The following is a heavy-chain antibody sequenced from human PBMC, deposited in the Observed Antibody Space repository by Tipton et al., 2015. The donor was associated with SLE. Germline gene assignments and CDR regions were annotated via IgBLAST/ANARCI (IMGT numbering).Heavy chain of an antibody. CDR2: VSGSGDST. V-gene: IGHV3-23*01. D-gene: IGHD3-22*01. CDR3: AKDPGIAYDSSGYYYDAFDI. J-gene: IGHJ3*02. CDR1: GGSFSGYY. Sequence: GSLRLSCAVYGGSFSGYYWSWIRQPPGKGLEWVSSVSGSGDSTYYADSVKGRFSISRDNSKNTLFLQMNSLRAEDTAVYYCAKDPGIAYDSSGYYYDAFDIWGQGTMVTVSS.